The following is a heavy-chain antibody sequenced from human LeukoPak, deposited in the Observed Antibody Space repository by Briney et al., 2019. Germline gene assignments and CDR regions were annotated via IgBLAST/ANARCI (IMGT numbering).Heavy chain of an antibody. CDR3: TRRDNFDI. CDR1: GFIFSSYG. CDR2: TRYDDSNK. D-gene: IGHD5-24*01. V-gene: IGHV3-30*02. J-gene: IGHJ3*02. Sequence: GGSLRLSCAASGFIFSSYGMHWVRQAPGKGLEWVAFTRYDDSNKFYADSVKGRFTISRDNSKNTLYLQMNSLRAEDTAVYYCTRRDNFDIWGQGTVVTVSS.